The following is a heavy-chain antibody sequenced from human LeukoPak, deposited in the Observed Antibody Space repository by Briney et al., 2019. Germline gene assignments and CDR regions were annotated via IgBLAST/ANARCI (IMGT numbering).Heavy chain of an antibody. V-gene: IGHV1-18*01. CDR1: GYTFTSYG. Sequence: ASVKVSCKASGYTFTSYGISWVRQDPGQGLEWMGWISAYNGNTNYAQKLQGRVTMTTDTSTSTAYMELRSLRSDDTAVYYCARDNLESKGYCRGGSCCPFDYWGQGTLVTVSS. D-gene: IGHD2-15*01. J-gene: IGHJ4*02. CDR3: ARDNLESKGYCRGGSCCPFDY. CDR2: ISAYNGNT.